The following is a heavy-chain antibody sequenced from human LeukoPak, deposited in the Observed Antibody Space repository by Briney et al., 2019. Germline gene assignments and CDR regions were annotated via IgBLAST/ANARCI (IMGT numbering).Heavy chain of an antibody. CDR2: IYSGGST. D-gene: IGHD5-12*01. CDR1: GFTVSSTY. V-gene: IGHV3-66*01. J-gene: IGHJ4*02. Sequence: GGSLRLSCAASGFTVSSTYMSWVRQTPGKGLEWVSVIYSGGSTYYADSVKGRFTISRDNSKNTLYLQMNSLRAEDTGIYYCVKSGGRDGGNWGQGTLVTVSS. CDR3: VKSGGRDGGN.